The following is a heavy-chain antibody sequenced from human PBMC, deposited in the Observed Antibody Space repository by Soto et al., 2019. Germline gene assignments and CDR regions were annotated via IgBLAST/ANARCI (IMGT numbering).Heavy chain of an antibody. D-gene: IGHD6-19*01. CDR3: ARESNSSGWYGGDWFDP. CDR2: IIPIFGTA. V-gene: IGHV1-69*13. J-gene: IGHJ5*02. Sequence: SVKVSCQASGGTFSSYAISWVRQAPGQGLEWMGGIIPIFGTANYAQKFQGRVTITADESTSTAYMELSSLRSEDTAVYYCARESNSSGWYGGDWFDPWGQGTLVTVSS. CDR1: GGTFSSYA.